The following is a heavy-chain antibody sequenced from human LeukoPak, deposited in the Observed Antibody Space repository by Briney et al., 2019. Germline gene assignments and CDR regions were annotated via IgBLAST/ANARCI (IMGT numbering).Heavy chain of an antibody. CDR3: ASVRGYSSGWYASGFDP. D-gene: IGHD6-19*01. CDR2: IYQSGST. V-gene: IGHV4-30-2*01. J-gene: IGHJ5*02. Sequence: PSETLSLTCAVSGASVSSGNYYWTWIRQPPGKGLEWIGYIYQSGSTSYNPSLKSRVTISVDRSKNHFSLKLNSVTAADTAMYYCASVRGYSSGWYASGFDPWGQGTLVTVSS. CDR1: GASVSSGNYY.